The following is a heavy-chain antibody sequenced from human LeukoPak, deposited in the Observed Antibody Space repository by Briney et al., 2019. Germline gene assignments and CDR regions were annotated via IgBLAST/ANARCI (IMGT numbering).Heavy chain of an antibody. D-gene: IGHD1-26*01. Sequence: GGSLRLSCAAPGFTFSSYTMNWVRQAPGKGLEWVSSITSSSYIYYADSVKGRFSISRDNAKNSLYLQMNSLRAEDTAVYYCARDSPSGSYYYFDYWGQGTLVTVSS. J-gene: IGHJ4*02. V-gene: IGHV3-21*01. CDR2: ITSSSYI. CDR3: ARDSPSGSYYYFDY. CDR1: GFTFSSYT.